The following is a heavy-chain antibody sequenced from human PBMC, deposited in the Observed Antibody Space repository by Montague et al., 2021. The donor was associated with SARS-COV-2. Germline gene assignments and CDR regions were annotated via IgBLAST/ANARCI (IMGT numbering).Heavy chain of an antibody. Sequence: SLRLSCAASRSTFSSDVTSWFRQAPGKGPEWVSAISNSGVFYADSVKGRFTISSDISKKEVYLQMNSLRAEDTAVYYCVKDLHESTSYYLGSDSWGLGTLVTVSS. V-gene: IGHV3-23*01. CDR1: RSTFSSDV. J-gene: IGHJ4*02. D-gene: IGHD3-22*01. CDR3: VKDLHESTSYYLGSDS. CDR2: ISNSGV.